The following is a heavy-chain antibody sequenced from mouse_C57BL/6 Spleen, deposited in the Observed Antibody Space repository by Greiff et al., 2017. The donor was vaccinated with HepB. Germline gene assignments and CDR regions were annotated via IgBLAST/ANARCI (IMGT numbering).Heavy chain of an antibody. V-gene: IGHV1-64*01. CDR2: IHPNSGST. Sequence: QVQLQQPGAELVKPGASVKLSCKASGYTFTSYWMHWVKLRPGQGLEWIGMIHPNSGSTNYNEKFKSKATLTVDKSSSTAYMQLSSLTSEDSAVYYCAREELGRKYFDVWGTGTTVTVSS. J-gene: IGHJ1*03. CDR3: AREELGRKYFDV. CDR1: GYTFTSYW. D-gene: IGHD4-1*01.